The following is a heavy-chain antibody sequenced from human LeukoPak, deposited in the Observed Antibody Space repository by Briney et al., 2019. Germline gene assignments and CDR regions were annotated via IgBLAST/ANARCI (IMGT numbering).Heavy chain of an antibody. Sequence: PSETLSLTCTISGGSISSYYWSWLRQPAGKGLEWIGRIYNSGSTNYNPSLKSRVTISVDTSKNQFSLKLSSVTAADTAVYYCAREWGIAVLDYWGQGTLVTVSS. CDR3: AREWGIAVLDY. V-gene: IGHV4-4*07. J-gene: IGHJ4*02. D-gene: IGHD6-19*01. CDR1: GGSISSYY. CDR2: IYNSGST.